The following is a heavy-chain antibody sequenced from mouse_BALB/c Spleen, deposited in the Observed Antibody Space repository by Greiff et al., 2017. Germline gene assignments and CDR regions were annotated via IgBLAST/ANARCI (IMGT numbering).Heavy chain of an antibody. CDR3: ARDGYDGPDY. D-gene: IGHD2-2*01. J-gene: IGHJ4*01. Sequence: VQLQQSAAELARPGASVKMSCKASGYTFTSYTMHWVKQRPGQGLEWIGYINPSSGYTEYNQKFKDKTTLTADKSSSTAYMQLSSLTSEDSAVYYCARDGYDGPDYWGQGTSVTVSS. CDR1: GYTFTSYT. CDR2: INPSSGYT. V-gene: IGHV1-4*02.